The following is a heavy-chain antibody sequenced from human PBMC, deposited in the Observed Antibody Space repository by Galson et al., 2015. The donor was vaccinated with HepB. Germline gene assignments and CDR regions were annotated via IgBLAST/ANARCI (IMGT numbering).Heavy chain of an antibody. J-gene: IGHJ2*01. D-gene: IGHD3-10*01. V-gene: IGHV3-48*02. Sequence: SLRLSCAASGFTFGSYWMSWVRQAPGKGLESVSYISSTGTTMYYADSAKGRFTISRDNAQNSLYLQMNSLRDEDTAVYYCARVYFGSGSSSAYWYFDLWGRGALVTVSS. CDR3: ARVYFGSGSSSAYWYFDL. CDR2: ISSTGTTM. CDR1: GFTFGSYW.